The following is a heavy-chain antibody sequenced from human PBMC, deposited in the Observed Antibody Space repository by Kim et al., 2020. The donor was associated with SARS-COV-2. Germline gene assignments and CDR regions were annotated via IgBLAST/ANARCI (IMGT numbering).Heavy chain of an antibody. CDR2: IYYSGST. Sequence: SETLSLTCTVSGGSISSYYWSWIRQPPGKGLEWIGYIYYSGSTNYNPSLKSRVTISVDTSKNQFSLKLSSVTAADTAVYYCARDRRGYGYWGQGTLVTVSS. CDR3: ARDRRGYGY. D-gene: IGHD6-25*01. CDR1: GGSISSYY. V-gene: IGHV4-59*01. J-gene: IGHJ4*02.